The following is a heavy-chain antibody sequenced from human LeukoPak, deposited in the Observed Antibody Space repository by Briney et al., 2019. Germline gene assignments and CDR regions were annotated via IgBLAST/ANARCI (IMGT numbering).Heavy chain of an antibody. D-gene: IGHD3-22*01. CDR2: IYYSGST. V-gene: IGHV4-39*07. J-gene: IGHJ4*02. CDR3: AREPHSSYYDSSGDY. Sequence: SETLSLTCTVSGGSISSYYWSWIRQPPGKGLEWIGSIYYSGSTYYNPSLKSRVTISVDTSKNQFSLKLSSVTAADTAVYYCAREPHSSYYDSSGDYWGQGTLVTVSS. CDR1: GGSISSYY.